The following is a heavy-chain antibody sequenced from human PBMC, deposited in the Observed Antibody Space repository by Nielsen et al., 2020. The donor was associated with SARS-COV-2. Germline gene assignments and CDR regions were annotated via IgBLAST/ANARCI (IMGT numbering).Heavy chain of an antibody. V-gene: IGHV4-34*01. CDR3: ARHRRGGDFYY. CDR1: GGSFSGYY. Sequence: SETLSLTCTVYGGSFSGYYWTWIRQSPGKGLEWIGEINDSGSTNYNPSLKSRVAISADTSKNQFSLSLTSVTASDTAVYYCARHRRGGDFYYWGQGTLVIASS. D-gene: IGHD4-17*01. CDR2: INDSGST. J-gene: IGHJ4*02.